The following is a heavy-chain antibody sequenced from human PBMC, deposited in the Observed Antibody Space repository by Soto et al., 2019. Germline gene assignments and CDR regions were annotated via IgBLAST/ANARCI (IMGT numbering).Heavy chain of an antibody. Sequence: ASVKVSCKASGYTFTSYDINWVRQATGQGLEWMGWMNPNSGNTGYAQKFQGRVTMTRNTSISTAYMELSSLRSEDTAVYYCARGAVDIVATIDYYYYYGMDVWGQGTTVTVS. CDR2: MNPNSGNT. CDR3: ARGAVDIVATIDYYYYYGMDV. D-gene: IGHD5-12*01. CDR1: GYTFTSYD. V-gene: IGHV1-8*01. J-gene: IGHJ6*02.